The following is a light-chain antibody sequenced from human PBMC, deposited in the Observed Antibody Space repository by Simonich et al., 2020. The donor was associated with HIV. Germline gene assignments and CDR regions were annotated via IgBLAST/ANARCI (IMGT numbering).Light chain of an antibody. V-gene: IGKV1-17*03. Sequence: DIQMTQSPSAISASVGDSVTINCRASQGISNSLAWFQQKPGKVPKRLIYGASSLQSGVPSRFSGSGSGTEFTLTISSLQPEDFANYYCLQHNTYPWTFGQGTKVEIK. CDR3: LQHNTYPWT. CDR2: GAS. J-gene: IGKJ1*01. CDR1: QGISNS.